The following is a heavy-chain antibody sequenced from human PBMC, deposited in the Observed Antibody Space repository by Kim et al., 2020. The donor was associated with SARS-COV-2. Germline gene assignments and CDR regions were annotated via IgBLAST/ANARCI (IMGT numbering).Heavy chain of an antibody. CDR1: GGSISSYY. Sequence: SETLSLTCTVSGGSISSYYWSWIRQPAGKGLEWIGRIYTSGSTNYNPSLKSRVTMSVDTSKNQFSLKLSSVTAADTAVYYCARESLTSDYDFWSGYYFADYWGQGTLVTVSS. V-gene: IGHV4-4*07. CDR2: IYTSGST. CDR3: ARESLTSDYDFWSGYYFADY. D-gene: IGHD3-3*01. J-gene: IGHJ4*02.